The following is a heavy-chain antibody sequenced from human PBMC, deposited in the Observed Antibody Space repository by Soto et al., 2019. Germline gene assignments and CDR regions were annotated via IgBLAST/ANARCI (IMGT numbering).Heavy chain of an antibody. V-gene: IGHV3-30-3*01. CDR1: GFTFSSYA. J-gene: IGHJ4*02. CDR3: ASVGPSRWSGYSFDY. Sequence: SLRLSCAASGFTFSSYAMHWVRQAPGKGLEWVAVISSDGSNEYYADSVKDRFTISRDNSKNTLYVQMNSLRAEDTAVYYCASVGPSRWSGYSFDYWGPGTLVTVCS. CDR2: ISSDGSNE. D-gene: IGHD3-3*01.